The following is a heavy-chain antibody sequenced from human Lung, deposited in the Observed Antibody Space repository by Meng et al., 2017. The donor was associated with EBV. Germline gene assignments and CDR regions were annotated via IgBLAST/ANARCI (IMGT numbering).Heavy chain of an antibody. D-gene: IGHD6-19*01. J-gene: IGHJ4*02. CDR1: GGSVDSGAYY. Sequence: VQLQQWGAGLLKPSETLSLTCAVYGGSVDSGAYYWSWIRQRPGKGLEWIGYIYYSGSTFYTPSLKSRATLSVDTSKNQFSLKLNSVTAADTAVYYCARLRLVWMFDYWGQGALVTVSS. CDR3: ARLRLVWMFDY. CDR2: IYYSGST. V-gene: IGHV4-31*11.